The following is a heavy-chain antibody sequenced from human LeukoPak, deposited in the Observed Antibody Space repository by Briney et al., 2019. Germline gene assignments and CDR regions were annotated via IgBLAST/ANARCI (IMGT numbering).Heavy chain of an antibody. V-gene: IGHV4-59*01. D-gene: IGHD2-2*01. Sequence: SETLSLTCTVSGDSISNYYWSWIRQPPGKGLEWIGYIYYSGSTNYNPSLKSRVTISVDTSKNQFSLRLSSVTAADTAVYYCARAPVRYCTGTSCSYFDFWGQGTLVTVSS. CDR2: IYYSGST. CDR3: ARAPVRYCTGTSCSYFDF. CDR1: GDSISNYY. J-gene: IGHJ4*02.